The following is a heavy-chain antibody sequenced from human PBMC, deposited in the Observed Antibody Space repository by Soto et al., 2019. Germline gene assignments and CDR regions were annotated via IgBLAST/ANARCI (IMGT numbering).Heavy chain of an antibody. Sequence: ASVKVSCKASGYTFTNYYMHWVRQAPGQGLEWMGIIKPSGGSTSYAQKFQGRVTITGDKSTSTAYMELSSLVSEDTAVYYCARSRRGYSYGYYYYGMDVWGQGTTVTVSS. CDR1: GYTFTNYY. CDR2: IKPSGGST. J-gene: IGHJ6*02. D-gene: IGHD5-18*01. CDR3: ARSRRGYSYGYYYYGMDV. V-gene: IGHV1-46*01.